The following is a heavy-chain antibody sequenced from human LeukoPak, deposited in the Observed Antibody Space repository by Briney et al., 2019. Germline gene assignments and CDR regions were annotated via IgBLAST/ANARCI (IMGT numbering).Heavy chain of an antibody. V-gene: IGHV4-39*07. Sequence: SETLSLTSTVSGGSISSSSYYWGWIRQPPGKGLEWIGSIYYSGSTYYNPSLKSRVTISVDTSKNQFSLKLSSVTAADTAVYYCASCSGGSCSGWFDPWGQGTLVTVSS. CDR3: ASCSGGSCSGWFDP. CDR2: IYYSGST. D-gene: IGHD2-15*01. CDR1: GGSISSSSYY. J-gene: IGHJ5*02.